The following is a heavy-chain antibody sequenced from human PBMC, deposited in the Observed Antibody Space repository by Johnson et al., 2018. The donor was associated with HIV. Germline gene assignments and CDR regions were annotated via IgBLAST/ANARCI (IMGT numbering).Heavy chain of an antibody. V-gene: IGHV3-20*04. CDR2: IIWNGGST. CDR1: GFTFDDYA. J-gene: IGHJ3*02. D-gene: IGHD3-22*01. CDR3: ARAPHYYDTSGYFSAAFDM. Sequence: EQLVESGGGVVRPGGSLRVSCEASGFTFDDYAMSWVRQPPGKGLEWVSGIIWNGGSTGYADSVKGRFTISRDNAKKSLYLQMNSLRVEDTALYYCARAPHYYDTSGYFSAAFDMWGQGTMVTVSS.